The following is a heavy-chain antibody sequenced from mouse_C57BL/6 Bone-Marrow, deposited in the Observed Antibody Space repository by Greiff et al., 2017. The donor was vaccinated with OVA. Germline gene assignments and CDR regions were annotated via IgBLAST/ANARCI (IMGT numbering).Heavy chain of an antibody. Sequence: EVQGVESGGGLVKPGGSLKLSCAASGFTSSSYTMSWVRQTPEKRLEWVATISGGGGNTYYPDSVKGRFTISRDNAKNTLYLQMSSLRSEDTALYYCARHFGPWFAYWGQGTLVTVSA. V-gene: IGHV5-9*01. J-gene: IGHJ3*01. CDR1: GFTSSSYT. CDR3: ARHFGPWFAY. CDR2: ISGGGGNT.